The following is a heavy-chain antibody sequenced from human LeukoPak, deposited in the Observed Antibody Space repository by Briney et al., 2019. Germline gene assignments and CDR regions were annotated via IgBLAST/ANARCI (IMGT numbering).Heavy chain of an antibody. CDR2: IIPIFGTA. CDR1: GGTFSSYA. Sequence: SVKVSCKASGGTFSSYAISWVRQAPGQGLEWMGRIIPIFGTANYAQKFQGRVTITTDESTSTAYMELSSLRSEDTAVYHCARGIVGAAGAFDIWGQGTMVTVSS. J-gene: IGHJ3*02. D-gene: IGHD1-26*01. V-gene: IGHV1-69*05. CDR3: ARGIVGAAGAFDI.